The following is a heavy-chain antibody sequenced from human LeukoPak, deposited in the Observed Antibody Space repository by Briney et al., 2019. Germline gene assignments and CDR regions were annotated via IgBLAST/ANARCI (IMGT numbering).Heavy chain of an antibody. J-gene: IGHJ4*02. CDR1: GGSITSGSYY. Sequence: PSQTLSLTCSVSGGSITSGSYYWSWIRQPAGKGLEWIGRVYTSGSTKYNPSLKSRVSLSVDTSRNQFSLNLTSVTAADTAVYYCVRYYYGSDMYYFDYWGQGALVTVSS. V-gene: IGHV4-61*02. CDR2: VYTSGST. CDR3: VRYYYGSDMYYFDY. D-gene: IGHD3-10*01.